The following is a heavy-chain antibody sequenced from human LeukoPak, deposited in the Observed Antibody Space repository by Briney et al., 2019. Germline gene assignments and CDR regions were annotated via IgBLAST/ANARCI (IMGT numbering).Heavy chain of an antibody. D-gene: IGHD3-3*01. Sequence: NHSGSTNYNLSLKSPVTISVDTSKNQFSLKLSSVTAADTAVYYCARDMEWWPHYYYYGMDVWGQGTTVTVSS. CDR2: NHSGST. V-gene: IGHV4-34*01. J-gene: IGHJ6*02. CDR3: ARDMEWWPHYYYYGMDV.